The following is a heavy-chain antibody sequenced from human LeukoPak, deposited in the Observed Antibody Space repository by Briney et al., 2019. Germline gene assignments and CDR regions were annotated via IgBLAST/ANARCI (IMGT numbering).Heavy chain of an antibody. CDR2: IYYSGST. Sequence: SETLSLTCTVSGGSISSSSYYWGWIRQPPGKGLEWIGSIYYSGSTHYNPSLKSRVTISVDTSKNQFSLKLSSVTAADTAVYYCASTYYDSSGSLYYFDYWGQGTLVTVSS. CDR1: GGSISSSSYY. CDR3: ASTYYDSSGSLYYFDY. D-gene: IGHD3-22*01. J-gene: IGHJ4*02. V-gene: IGHV4-39*01.